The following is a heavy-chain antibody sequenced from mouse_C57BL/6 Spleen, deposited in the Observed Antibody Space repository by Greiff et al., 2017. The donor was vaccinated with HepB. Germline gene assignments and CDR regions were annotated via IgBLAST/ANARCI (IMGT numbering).Heavy chain of an antibody. CDR2: IDPANGNN. J-gene: IGHJ3*01. V-gene: IGHV14-3*01. D-gene: IGHD3-1*01. Sequence: VQLQQSVAELVRPGASVKLSCTASGFNFNNTYMHWVKQSPEQGLEWIGRIDPANGNNKYATKFQGKATITADTSSNPAYLRLSSLTSEDTAIYNCAREGGLSFAYWGQGTLVTVSA. CDR1: GFNFNNTY. CDR3: AREGGLSFAY.